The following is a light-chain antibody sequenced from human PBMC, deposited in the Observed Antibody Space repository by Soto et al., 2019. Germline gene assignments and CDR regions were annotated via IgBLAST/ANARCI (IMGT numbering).Light chain of an antibody. CDR1: QSVSSSY. CDR3: QQYGSSPQT. J-gene: IGKJ1*01. CDR2: GAS. V-gene: IGKV3-20*01. Sequence: EIGLTQSPGTLALSPVERATLSCSASQSVSSSYLAWYQQEPGQAPRLLIYGASSRATGIPDRFSGSGSGTDFTLTISRLEPEDFAVYYCQQYGSSPQTFGQGTKVDIK.